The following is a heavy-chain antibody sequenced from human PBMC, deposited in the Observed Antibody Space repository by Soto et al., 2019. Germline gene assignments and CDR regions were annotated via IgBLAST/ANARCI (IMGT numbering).Heavy chain of an antibody. V-gene: IGHV4-59*01. Sequence: KPSETLSLTCTVSGGSISSYYWSWIRQPPGKGLEWIGYIYYSGSTNYNPSLKSRVTISVDTSKNQFSLKLSSVTAADTAVYYCARRSAIYYFDYWGQGTLVTVSS. J-gene: IGHJ4*02. CDR3: ARRSAIYYFDY. CDR2: IYYSGST. CDR1: GGSISSYY.